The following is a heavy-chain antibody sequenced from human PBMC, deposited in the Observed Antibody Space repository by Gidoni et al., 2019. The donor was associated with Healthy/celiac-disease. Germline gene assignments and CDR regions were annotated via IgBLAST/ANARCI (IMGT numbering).Heavy chain of an antibody. CDR3: ATWIAYYYDSSGYYSLGAEYFQH. CDR1: GFTFSSYD. V-gene: IGHV3-23*04. D-gene: IGHD3-22*01. Sequence: EVPLVESGGGLVQPGGSLRLSCSASGFTFSSYDMTWVRQAPGKGLEWVSAISGSGGSTYYADSVKGRFTISRDNSKNTLYLQMNSLRAEDTAVYYCATWIAYYYDSSGYYSLGAEYFQHWGQGTLVTVSS. CDR2: ISGSGGST. J-gene: IGHJ1*01.